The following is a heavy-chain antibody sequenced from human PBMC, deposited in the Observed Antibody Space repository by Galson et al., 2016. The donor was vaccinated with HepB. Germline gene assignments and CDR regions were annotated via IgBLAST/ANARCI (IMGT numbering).Heavy chain of an antibody. CDR3: ARELYGTIAFDI. CDR2: LNGGTGET. Sequence: SVKVSCKASGYSFTTHSMHWVRQAPGQRLEWMGWLNGGTGETRSSERFQDRHTITMDTSASTAYMQLSSLRSEDTARYYCARELYGTIAFDIWGPGTMVAVSS. CDR1: GYSFTTHS. D-gene: IGHD4/OR15-4a*01. J-gene: IGHJ3*02. V-gene: IGHV1-3*01.